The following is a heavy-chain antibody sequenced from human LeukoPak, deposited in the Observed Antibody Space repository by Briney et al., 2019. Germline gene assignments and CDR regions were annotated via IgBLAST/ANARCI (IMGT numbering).Heavy chain of an antibody. V-gene: IGHV4-31*03. CDR3: ARSGRVDIVASLDY. D-gene: IGHD5-12*01. CDR2: IYYSGST. J-gene: IGHJ4*02. Sequence: TSETLSLTCTVSGGSISSGGYYWSWIRQHPGKGLEWIGYIYYSGSTYYNPSLKSRVTISVDTSKNQFSLKLSSVTAGDTAVYYCARSGRVDIVASLDYWGQGTLVTVSS. CDR1: GGSISSGGYY.